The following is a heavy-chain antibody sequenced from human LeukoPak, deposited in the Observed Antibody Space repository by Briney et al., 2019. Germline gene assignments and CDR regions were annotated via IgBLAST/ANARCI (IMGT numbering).Heavy chain of an antibody. CDR1: GYSFTTYW. J-gene: IGHJ1*01. CDR3: ARPACSSTSCYLYFQH. CDR2: IYPANSDT. D-gene: IGHD2-2*01. Sequence: GESLQISSQASGYSFTTYWIGWVRPMPGKGLEWMAIIYPANSDTRYSPSFQGQVTISANKSISTAYLQWSSLKASDTAMYYCARPACSSTSCYLYFQHWGQGTLVTVSS. V-gene: IGHV5-51*01.